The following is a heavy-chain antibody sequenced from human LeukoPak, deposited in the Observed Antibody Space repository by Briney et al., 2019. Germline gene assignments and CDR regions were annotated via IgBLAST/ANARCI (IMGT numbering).Heavy chain of an antibody. CDR1: GFTFSNYA. CDR2: IRSSGGST. V-gene: IGHV3-23*01. D-gene: IGHD2-8*01. CDR3: AKDRGPNGVRLIDY. Sequence: GGSLRLSCAASGFTFSNYAINWVRQAPGKGLEWVSTIRSSGGSTYYADSVKGRFTISRDNSKNTLYLQMNSLRAEDTAVYYCAKDRGPNGVRLIDYWGQGTLVTVSS. J-gene: IGHJ4*02.